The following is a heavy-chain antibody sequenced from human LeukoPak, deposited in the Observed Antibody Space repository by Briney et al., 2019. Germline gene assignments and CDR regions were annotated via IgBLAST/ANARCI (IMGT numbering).Heavy chain of an antibody. CDR1: GGSISSSSYY. V-gene: IGHV4-39*07. CDR3: ARVRRHYYYYMHV. Sequence: AETLSLTCTVSGGSISSSSYYWGWIRQPPGKGLEWIGSIYYSGITYYNPSLKSRVTISEDTTKNQFSLKLSSVTAADPAVYYCARVRRHYYYYMHVWGKGTTVTVSS. CDR2: IYYSGIT. D-gene: IGHD1-1*01. J-gene: IGHJ6*03.